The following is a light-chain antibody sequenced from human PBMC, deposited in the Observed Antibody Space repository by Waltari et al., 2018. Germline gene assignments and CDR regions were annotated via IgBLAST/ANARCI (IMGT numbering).Light chain of an antibody. CDR1: SSHVGRDNL. J-gene: IGLJ2*01. CDR2: EGS. V-gene: IGLV2-23*01. CDR3: CSYAGSSTLV. Sequence: QSALTRPASVSGSPGQSITISCTGTSSHVGRDNLVTWYQQHPGNAPKLMIYEGSKRPSGVSNRFSGSKSGNTASLTISGLQAEDEADYYCCSYAGSSTLVFGGGTKLTVL.